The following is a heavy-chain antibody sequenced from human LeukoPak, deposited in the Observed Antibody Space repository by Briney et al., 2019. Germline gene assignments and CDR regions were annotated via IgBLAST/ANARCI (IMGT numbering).Heavy chain of an antibody. CDR3: AREARGYSYDDY. CDR2: VYYSGST. Sequence: SETLSLTCTVSGGSINSHNYYWAWIRQPPGKGRGWIGVVYYSGSTYYNPSLKSRVTISVDLSNNQFSLKMTSVTAADMAVYYCAREARGYSYDDYWGQGTLVTVSS. V-gene: IGHV4-39*07. CDR1: GGSINSHNYY. D-gene: IGHD5-12*01. J-gene: IGHJ4*02.